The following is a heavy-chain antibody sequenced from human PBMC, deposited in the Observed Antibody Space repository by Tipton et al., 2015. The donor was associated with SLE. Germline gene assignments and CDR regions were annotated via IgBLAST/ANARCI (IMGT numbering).Heavy chain of an antibody. CDR3: ARALHLLIGDY. Sequence: TLSLTCTVSGDSMSSGAYYWSWIRQHPGKGLEWIGHIFFTGSAYYKASLTSRLSISVDTSKKQFSLRLNSVTATDTAVYFCARALHLLIGDYWGQGTLAIVSS. J-gene: IGHJ4*02. CDR2: IFFTGSA. V-gene: IGHV4-31*03. D-gene: IGHD3-22*01. CDR1: GDSMSSGAYY.